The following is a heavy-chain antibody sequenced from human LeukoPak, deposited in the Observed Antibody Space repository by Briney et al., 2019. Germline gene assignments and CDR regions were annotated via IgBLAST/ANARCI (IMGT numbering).Heavy chain of an antibody. D-gene: IGHD4-23*01. CDR3: ARPGLRWLTLHRYFDY. V-gene: IGHV3-30*04. Sequence: GGSLRLSCAASGFTFSSYAMHWVRQAPGKGPEWVAVISYDRSNKYYADSVKGRFTISRDNSKNTLYLQMNSLRAEDTAVYYCARPGLRWLTLHRYFDYWGQGTLVTVSS. CDR2: ISYDRSNK. J-gene: IGHJ4*02. CDR1: GFTFSSYA.